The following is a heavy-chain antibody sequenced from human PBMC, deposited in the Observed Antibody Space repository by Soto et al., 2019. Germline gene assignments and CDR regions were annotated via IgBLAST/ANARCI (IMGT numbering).Heavy chain of an antibody. CDR1: GFTFNFFG. D-gene: IGHD5-12*01. CDR3: AKERRYSFDAFDI. CDR2: ISYDGSEK. Sequence: QEQLVESGGGVVQAGRSLRLSCAASGFTFNFFGMHWVRQAPGKWLEWVAVISYDGSEKYYADSVKGRFTMSRDNSKNMVNREMSSLRPEDTSVYYCAKERRYSFDAFDIWGHGTMVTVSS. J-gene: IGHJ3*02. V-gene: IGHV3-30*18.